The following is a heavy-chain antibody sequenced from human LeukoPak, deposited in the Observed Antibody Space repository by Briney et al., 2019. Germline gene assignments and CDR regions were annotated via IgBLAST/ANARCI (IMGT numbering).Heavy chain of an antibody. CDR2: ISYDGINK. CDR3: AGSPTYYYMDV. Sequence: GESLRLSREASGFTFSNYVIHWVRQAPGKGLEWLAVISYDGINKYYADSVKGRFTISRDHSKTTVDLQMDSLGGADTAVYYCAGSPTYYYMDVWGKGTTVTVSS. J-gene: IGHJ6*03. V-gene: IGHV3-30-3*01. CDR1: GFTFSNYV. D-gene: IGHD3-10*01.